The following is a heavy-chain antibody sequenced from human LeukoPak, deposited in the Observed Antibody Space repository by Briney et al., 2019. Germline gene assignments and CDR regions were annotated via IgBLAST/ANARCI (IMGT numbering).Heavy chain of an antibody. D-gene: IGHD1-26*01. J-gene: IGHJ4*02. CDR1: GYTFTSYG. V-gene: IGHV1-18*01. Sequence: ASVTVSFKASGYTFTSYGISWVRQAPGQGLEWIGWISAYNGNTNYAQKLQGRVTMTTDTSTSTAYMELRSLRSDDTAVYYCARDDIAGELLLDYWGQGTLVTVSS. CDR2: ISAYNGNT. CDR3: ARDDIAGELLLDY.